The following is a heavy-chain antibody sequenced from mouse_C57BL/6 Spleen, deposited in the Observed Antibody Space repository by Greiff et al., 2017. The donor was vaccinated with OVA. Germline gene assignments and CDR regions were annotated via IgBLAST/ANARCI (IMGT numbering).Heavy chain of an antibody. Sequence: VQLQQSGPGLVKPSQSLSLTCSVTGYSITSGYYWNWIRQFPGNKLEWMGYISYDGSNNYNPSLKNRISITRDTSKNQFFLKLNSVTTEDTATYYCARGDYALTFAYWGQGTLVTVSA. J-gene: IGHJ3*01. V-gene: IGHV3-6*01. D-gene: IGHD2-4*01. CDR2: ISYDGSN. CDR3: ARGDYALTFAY. CDR1: GYSITSGYY.